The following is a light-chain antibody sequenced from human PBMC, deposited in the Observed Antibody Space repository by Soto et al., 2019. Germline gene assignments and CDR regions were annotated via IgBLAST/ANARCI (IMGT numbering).Light chain of an antibody. V-gene: IGKV3-20*01. CDR3: QQYGSSPFT. J-gene: IGKJ3*01. Sequence: EIVLTQSPCTLSLSPGERATLSCRASQNIANDYLTWYQQKPGQAPRVLIYDASTRATGIPDRFSGSGSGTDFTLTISRLEPEDFAVYYCQQYGSSPFTFGPGTKVDIK. CDR2: DAS. CDR1: QNIANDY.